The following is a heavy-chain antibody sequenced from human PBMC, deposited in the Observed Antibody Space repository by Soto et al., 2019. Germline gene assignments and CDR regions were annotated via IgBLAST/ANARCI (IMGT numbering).Heavy chain of an antibody. CDR3: ARHRSDRLLWFGESTGGYSWFDP. V-gene: IGHV4-39*01. Sequence: KPSETLSLTCTVSGGSISSSSYYWGWIRQPPGKGLEWIGSIYYSGSTYYNPSLKSRVTISVDTSKNQFSLKLSSVTAADTAVYYCARHRSDRLLWFGESTGGYSWFDPWGQGTLVTVSS. CDR2: IYYSGST. CDR1: GGSISSSSYY. D-gene: IGHD3-10*01. J-gene: IGHJ5*02.